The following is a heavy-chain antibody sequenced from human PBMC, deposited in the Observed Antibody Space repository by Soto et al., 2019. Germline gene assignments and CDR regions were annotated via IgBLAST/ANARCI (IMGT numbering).Heavy chain of an antibody. Sequence: GASVKVSCKASGYTLTELSMHWVRQAPGKGLEWMGGFDPEDGETIYAQKFQGRVTMTEDTSTDTAYMELSSLRSEDTAVYYCATGYLLERRNWFDPWGQGTLVTVSS. J-gene: IGHJ5*02. D-gene: IGHD1-1*01. CDR3: ATGYLLERRNWFDP. CDR2: FDPEDGET. V-gene: IGHV1-24*01. CDR1: GYTLTELS.